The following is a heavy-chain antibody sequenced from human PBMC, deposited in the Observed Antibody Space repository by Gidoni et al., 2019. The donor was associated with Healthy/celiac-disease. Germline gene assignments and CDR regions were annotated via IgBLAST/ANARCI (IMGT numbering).Heavy chain of an antibody. D-gene: IGHD6-19*01. V-gene: IGHV3-9*01. CDR1: GFTFDDYA. CDR2: ISWNSGSI. J-gene: IGHJ3*02. CDR3: AKGARWYSSGWPTDAFDI. Sequence: EVQLVESGGGLVQPGRSLRLSCAASGFTFDDYAMHWVRQAPGKGLEWVSGISWNSGSIGYADSVKGRFTISRDNAKNSLYLQMNSLRAEDTALYYCAKGARWYSSGWPTDAFDIWGQGTMVTVSS.